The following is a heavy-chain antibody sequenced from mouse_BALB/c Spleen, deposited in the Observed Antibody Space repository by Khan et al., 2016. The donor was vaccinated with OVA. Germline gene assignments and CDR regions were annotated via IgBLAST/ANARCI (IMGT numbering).Heavy chain of an antibody. CDR3: ARGHYGNAFAY. CDR1: GFSFSDYY. D-gene: IGHD2-1*01. J-gene: IGHJ3*01. Sequence: EVQLLETGGGLVKPGGSLKLSCGASGFSFSDYYMYWVRQTPEKRLEWVATISDGGSYTYYKDSVKGRFTISRDDAKNNLYLQMSSLKSEDTAMYYCARGHYGNAFAYWGQGTLVTVSA. V-gene: IGHV5-4*02. CDR2: ISDGGSYT.